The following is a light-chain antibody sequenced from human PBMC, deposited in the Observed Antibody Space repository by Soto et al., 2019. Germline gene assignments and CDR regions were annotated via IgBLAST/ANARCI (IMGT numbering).Light chain of an antibody. Sequence: EIVLTQSPATVSLSPGDRATLSCVASQSVTSSLAWFQQKPGQAPRLLIYDVSRRATAIPARFSGSGSGTDFTLTISRLEPEDFAVYYCQQFSSYPLTFGGGTKVDIK. CDR1: QSVTSS. V-gene: IGKV3-11*01. CDR3: QQFSSYPLT. J-gene: IGKJ4*01. CDR2: DVS.